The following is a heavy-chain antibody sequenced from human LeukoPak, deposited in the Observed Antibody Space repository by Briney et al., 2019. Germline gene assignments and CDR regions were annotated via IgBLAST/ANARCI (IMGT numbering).Heavy chain of an antibody. D-gene: IGHD3-10*01. V-gene: IGHV3-21*01. J-gene: IGHJ4*02. CDR2: ISSSSSYI. Sequence: GGSLRLSCAASGFTFSSYSMNWVRQAPGKGLEWVSFISSSSSYIYYADSVKGRFTISRDNAKNSLYLQMNSLGAEDTAVYYCARDRRLYYYGSGIKTTWGQGTLVTVSS. CDR3: ARDRRLYYYGSGIKTT. CDR1: GFTFSSYS.